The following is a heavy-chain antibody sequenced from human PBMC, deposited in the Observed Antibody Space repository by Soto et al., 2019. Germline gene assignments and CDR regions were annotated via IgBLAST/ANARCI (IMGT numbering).Heavy chain of an antibody. Sequence: SLRLSCTVSGFTFYNYAMCWVRQAPGKGLEWISGINWNGASAGYADSVKGRFTISRDNSKNTLYLQMNSLRAEDPAVYYCASYDILTGLDYWGQGTLVTVSS. J-gene: IGHJ4*02. V-gene: IGHV3-20*04. D-gene: IGHD3-9*01. CDR3: ASYDILTGLDY. CDR2: INWNGASA. CDR1: GFTFYNYA.